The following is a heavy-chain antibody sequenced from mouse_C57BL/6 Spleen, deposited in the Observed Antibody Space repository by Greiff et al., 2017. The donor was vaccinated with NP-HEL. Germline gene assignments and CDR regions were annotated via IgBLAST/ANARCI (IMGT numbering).Heavy chain of an antibody. CDR1: GFNIKDYY. CDR3: ANDDYDGPHYFDY. Sequence: EVQLQQSGAELVKPGASVKLSCTASGFNIKDYYMHWVKQRTEQGLEWIGRIDPEDGDTKYAPKFQGKATITADTSSNTAYLQLSSLTSEDTAVYYCANDDYDGPHYFDYWGQGTTLTVSS. J-gene: IGHJ2*01. V-gene: IGHV14-2*01. D-gene: IGHD2-4*01. CDR2: IDPEDGDT.